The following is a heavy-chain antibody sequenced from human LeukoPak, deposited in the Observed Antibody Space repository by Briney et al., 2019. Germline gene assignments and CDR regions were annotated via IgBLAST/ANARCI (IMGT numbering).Heavy chain of an antibody. Sequence: GGSLRLSCVASGFTFGKYWMSWVRQAPGKGLEWVANIKLDGSEKNYVDSVKGRFTISRDDTKNSLYLQMNSLRVEDTAVFYCARDQYDTWSRRGNFDSWGQGTLVIVSS. CDR2: IKLDGSEK. CDR3: ARDQYDTWSRRGNFDS. J-gene: IGHJ4*02. CDR1: GFTFGKYW. D-gene: IGHD3-3*01. V-gene: IGHV3-7*03.